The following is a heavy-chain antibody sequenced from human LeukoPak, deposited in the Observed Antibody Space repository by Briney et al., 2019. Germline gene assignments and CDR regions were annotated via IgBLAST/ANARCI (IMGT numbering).Heavy chain of an antibody. CDR3: AREYCSSTSCYAANWFDP. CDR1: GYTFTGYY. V-gene: IGHV1-2*02. Sequence: ASVKVSCKASGYTFTGYYMHWVRQAPGQGLEWMGWINPNSGGTNYAQKFQGRVTMTRDTSISIAYMELSRLRSDDTAVYYCAREYCSSTSCYAANWFDPWGQGTLVTVSS. CDR2: INPNSGGT. J-gene: IGHJ5*02. D-gene: IGHD2-2*01.